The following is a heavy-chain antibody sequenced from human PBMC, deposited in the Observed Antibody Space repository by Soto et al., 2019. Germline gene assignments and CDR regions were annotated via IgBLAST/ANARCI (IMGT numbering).Heavy chain of an antibody. CDR1: GGSISSYY. Sequence: QVQLQESGPGLVKPSETLSLTCTVSGGSISSYYWSWIRQPPGKGLEWIGDTDYSGSTNYSPSLKSRVTISVDTSKNHSSLMLSSVTAADTAVYYCARDLPTLAYCGGDCYSGAFDIWGQGTMVTVSS. D-gene: IGHD2-21*02. CDR2: TDYSGST. CDR3: ARDLPTLAYCGGDCYSGAFDI. J-gene: IGHJ3*02. V-gene: IGHV4-59*01.